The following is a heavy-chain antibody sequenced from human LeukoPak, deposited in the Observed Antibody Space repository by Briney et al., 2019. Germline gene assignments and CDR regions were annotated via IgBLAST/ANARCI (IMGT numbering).Heavy chain of an antibody. V-gene: IGHV4-39*01. Sequence: GSLRLSCTASGFTFKSYSMHWIRQPPGKGLEWIGSIYYGGYTYYNPSLKSRVTISVDTSKNQFSLKLSSVTAADTAIYYCQSRFLEWLLDYWGQGTLVTVSS. J-gene: IGHJ4*02. CDR1: GFTFKSYS. CDR3: QSRFLEWLLDY. D-gene: IGHD3-3*01. CDR2: IYYGGYT.